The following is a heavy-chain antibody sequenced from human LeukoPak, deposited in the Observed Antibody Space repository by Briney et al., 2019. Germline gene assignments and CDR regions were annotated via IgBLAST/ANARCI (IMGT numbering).Heavy chain of an antibody. Sequence: GGTLRLSCAASGFSFRTYGMSWVRQAPGKRLEWVSGISGSGDNTHNADFVKGRFTISRDNSKNSLYLQMNSLRAEDTAVYYCAKIAETSGIYGQGYDYWGQGTLVTVSS. CDR3: AKIAETSGIYGQGYDY. D-gene: IGHD1-26*01. CDR2: ISGSGDNT. CDR1: GFSFRTYG. V-gene: IGHV3-23*01. J-gene: IGHJ4*02.